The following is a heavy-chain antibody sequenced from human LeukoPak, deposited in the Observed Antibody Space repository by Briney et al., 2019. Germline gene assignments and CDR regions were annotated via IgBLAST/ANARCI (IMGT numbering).Heavy chain of an antibody. J-gene: IGHJ4*02. V-gene: IGHV1-3*01. CDR2: INAGNGNT. D-gene: IGHD6-13*01. CDR1: GYTFTSYA. Sequence: ASVKVSCKASGYTFTSYAMHWVRQAPGQRLEWMGWINAGNGNTKYSQKFQGRVTITRDTSASTAYMELSSLRSEDTAVYYCARAGIAAAGIYDYWGQGTLVTVSS. CDR3: ARAGIAAAGIYDY.